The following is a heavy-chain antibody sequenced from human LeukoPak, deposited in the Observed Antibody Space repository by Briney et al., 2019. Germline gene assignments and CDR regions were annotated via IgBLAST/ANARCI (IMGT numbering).Heavy chain of an antibody. CDR3: ARGVGSTAVLDH. CDR2: INPKNGTT. Sequence: ASVKVSGKASGYTFTGYYIFWMRQAPGQGLEWMGWINPKNGTTKYAQKSQGRVTLTRDTSISTAYMEVSRVTYDDTAVYFCARGVGSTAVLDHWGQGTLVTVSS. V-gene: IGHV1-2*02. D-gene: IGHD1-26*01. J-gene: IGHJ4*02. CDR1: GYTFTGYY.